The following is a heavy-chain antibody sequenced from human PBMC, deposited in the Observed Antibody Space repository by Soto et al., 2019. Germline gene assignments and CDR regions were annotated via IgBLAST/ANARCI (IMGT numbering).Heavy chain of an antibody. D-gene: IGHD3-9*01. CDR1: GFTVSSNY. V-gene: IGHV3-53*01. CDR2: IYSGGST. J-gene: IGHJ6*02. CDR3: ARDQVLRYFDWLPETYYYYGMDV. Sequence: PGGSLRLSCAASGFTVSSNYMSWVRQAPGKGLEWVSVIYSGGSTYYADSVKGRFTISRDNSKNTLYLQMNSLRAEDTAVYYCARDQVLRYFDWLPETYYYYGMDVWGQGTTVTVS.